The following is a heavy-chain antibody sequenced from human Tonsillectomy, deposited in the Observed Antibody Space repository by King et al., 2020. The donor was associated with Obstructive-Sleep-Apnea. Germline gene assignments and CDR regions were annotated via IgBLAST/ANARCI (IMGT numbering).Heavy chain of an antibody. J-gene: IGHJ4*02. V-gene: IGHV1-18*04. Sequence: VQLVESGVEVKKPGASVKVSCKASGYTFTSYGITWVRLAPGQGLEWMGWISVYNGDTKYAQKFQGRVTMTTDTSTNTAYMELRRLRSDDTAVHYCVRYAYAAFGSPDYLDYWGQGTLVTVSS. CDR2: ISVYNGDT. D-gene: IGHD3-3*02. CDR3: VRYAYAAFGSPDYLDY. CDR1: GYTFTSYG.